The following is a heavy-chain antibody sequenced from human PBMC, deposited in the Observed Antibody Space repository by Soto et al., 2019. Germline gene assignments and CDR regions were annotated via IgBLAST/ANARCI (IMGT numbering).Heavy chain of an antibody. J-gene: IGHJ2*01. CDR3: ARGWRTYSPHGGWCLDL. D-gene: IGHD4-4*01. Sequence: GGSLRLSCAASGFTFSDHYMDWVRQAPGKGLEWVGRTRDKADGYSTEYAASVKGRFAISRDDSTNSLFLQMNSLKTEDTAVYFCARGWRTYSPHGGWCLDLWGRGTLVTVSS. V-gene: IGHV3-72*01. CDR1: GFTFSDHY. CDR2: TRDKADGYST.